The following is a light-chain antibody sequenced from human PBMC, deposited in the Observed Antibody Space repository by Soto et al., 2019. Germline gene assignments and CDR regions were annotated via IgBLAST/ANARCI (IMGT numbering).Light chain of an antibody. CDR2: SAS. CDR3: QKFNTAPLT. CDR1: QDISVY. J-gene: IGKJ5*01. Sequence: DIQMTQSPSSLSASVGDRVTITCRASQDISVYVAWYQQKPGKVPKLLIYSASNLQSGVPSRFSGSGSGTDFTHTISSLQTEDVATYYCQKFNTAPLTFGQGTRLEIK. V-gene: IGKV1-27*01.